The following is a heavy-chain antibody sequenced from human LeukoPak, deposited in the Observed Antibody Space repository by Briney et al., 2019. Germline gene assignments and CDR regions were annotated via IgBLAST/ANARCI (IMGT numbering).Heavy chain of an antibody. CDR2: INWNGGST. CDR1: GFTFDDYG. D-gene: IGHD1-26*01. V-gene: IGHV3-20*04. Sequence: GGSLRLSCAASGFTFDDYGMSWVRQAPGKGLEWVSGINWNGGSTGYVDSVKGRFTISRDNAKNSLYLQMNSLRAEDTALYYCARKGMGHHYYYYYYMDVWGKGTTVTVSS. CDR3: ARKGMGHHYYYYYYMDV. J-gene: IGHJ6*03.